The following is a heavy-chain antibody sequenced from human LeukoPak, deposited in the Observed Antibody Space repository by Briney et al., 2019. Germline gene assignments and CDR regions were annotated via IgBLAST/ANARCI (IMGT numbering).Heavy chain of an antibody. CDR3: AGDEPIIVVVPAAVNWFDP. CDR2: INPNSGGT. V-gene: IGHV1-2*06. D-gene: IGHD2-2*01. J-gene: IGHJ5*02. Sequence: ASVKVSCKASGYTFTGYYMHWVRQAPGQGLEWMGRINPNSGGTNYALKFQGRVTMTRDTSISTAYMELSRLRSDDTAVYYCAGDEPIIVVVPAAVNWFDPWGQGTLVTVSS. CDR1: GYTFTGYY.